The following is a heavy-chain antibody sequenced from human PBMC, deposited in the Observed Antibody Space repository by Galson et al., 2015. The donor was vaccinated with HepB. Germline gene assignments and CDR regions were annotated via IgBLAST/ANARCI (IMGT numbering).Heavy chain of an antibody. J-gene: IGHJ4*02. CDR2: INEDGSRI. D-gene: IGHD4-17*01. Sequence: SLRLSCAASGFSVRSYWMHWVRQVPGEGLVWVSRINEDGSRINYAASVKGRFTIYKDNATNTLYLQMNSLRTDSTAVYYCSRDTYGPDDYWGQGPLVTVAS. CDR1: GFSVRSYW. V-gene: IGHV3-74*01. CDR3: SRDTYGPDDY.